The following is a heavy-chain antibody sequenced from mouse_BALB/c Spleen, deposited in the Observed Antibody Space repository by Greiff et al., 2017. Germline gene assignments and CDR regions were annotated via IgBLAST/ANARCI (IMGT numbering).Heavy chain of an antibody. V-gene: IGHV1-69*02. CDR3: YYGNYGFAY. Sequence: VQLQQPGAELVRPGASVKLSCKASGYTFTSYWINWVKQRPGQGLEWIGNIYPSDSYTNYNQKFKDKATLTVDKSSSTAYMQLSSPTSEDSAVYYCYYGNYGFAYWGQGTLVTVSA. CDR2: IYPSDSYT. J-gene: IGHJ3*01. D-gene: IGHD2-1*01. CDR1: GYTFTSYW.